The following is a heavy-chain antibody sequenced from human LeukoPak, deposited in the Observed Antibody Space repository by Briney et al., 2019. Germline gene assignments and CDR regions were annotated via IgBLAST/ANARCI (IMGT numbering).Heavy chain of an antibody. CDR1: GFTFSTYW. D-gene: IGHD6-19*01. J-gene: IGHJ5*02. CDR3: ARLPAPSGWFYFDP. Sequence: PGGSLRLSCAASGFTFSTYWMSWVRQAPGKGLEWVANMKQDGNDKYYVDSVKGRFTISRDNAKSSLYLQMNSLRAEDTAVYYCARLPAPSGWFYFDPWGQGTLVTVSS. CDR2: MKQDGNDK. V-gene: IGHV3-7*01.